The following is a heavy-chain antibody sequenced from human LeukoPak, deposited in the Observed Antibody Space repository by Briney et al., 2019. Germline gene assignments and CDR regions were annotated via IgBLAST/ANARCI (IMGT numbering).Heavy chain of an antibody. CDR3: AFSTVTHNTFDY. D-gene: IGHD4-11*01. V-gene: IGHV4-38-2*02. CDR2: IYHSGST. CDR1: GYSISSGYY. J-gene: IGHJ4*02. Sequence: SETLSLTCTVSGYSISSGYYWGWIRQPPGKGLEWIGSIYHSGSTYYNPSLKSRVTISVGTSKNQFSLKLSSVTAADTAVYYCAFSTVTHNTFDYWGQGTLVTVSS.